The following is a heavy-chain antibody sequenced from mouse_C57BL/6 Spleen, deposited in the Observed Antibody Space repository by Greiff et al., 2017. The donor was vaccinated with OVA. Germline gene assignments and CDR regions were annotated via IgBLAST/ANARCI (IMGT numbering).Heavy chain of an antibody. CDR3: ARRGNWGYYYAMDY. Sequence: VKLQQPGAELVRPGSSVKLSCKASGYTFTSYWMDWVKQRPGQGLEWIGNIYPSDSETHYNQKFKDKATLTVDKSSSTAYMQLSSLTSEDSAVYYCARRGNWGYYYAMDYWGQGTSVTVSS. CDR1: GYTFTSYW. D-gene: IGHD4-1*01. CDR2: IYPSDSET. J-gene: IGHJ4*01. V-gene: IGHV1-61*01.